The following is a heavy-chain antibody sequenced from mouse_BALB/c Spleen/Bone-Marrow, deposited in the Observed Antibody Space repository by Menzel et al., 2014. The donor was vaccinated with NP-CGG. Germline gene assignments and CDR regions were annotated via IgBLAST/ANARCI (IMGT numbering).Heavy chain of an antibody. V-gene: IGHV2-6-7*01. Sequence: VKLQESGPGLVAPSQSLSITCTVSGFSLTGYGVNWVRQPPGKGPEWLGMIWGDGSTDYNSALKSRLSISKDNSKSQVFLKMNSLQTDDTARYYCARDSFLITRALDYWGQGTSVTVSS. D-gene: IGHD2-4*01. J-gene: IGHJ4*01. CDR1: GFSLTGYG. CDR3: ARDSFLITRALDY. CDR2: IWGDGST.